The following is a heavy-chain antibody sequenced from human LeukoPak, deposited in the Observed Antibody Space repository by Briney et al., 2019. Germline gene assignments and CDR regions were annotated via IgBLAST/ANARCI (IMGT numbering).Heavy chain of an antibody. D-gene: IGHD1-1*01. V-gene: IGHV3-23*01. Sequence: GGSLSLSCAASGFTFSSYAMSWVRQAPGKGLEWVSAISGSGGSTSNADSVKGQSTISRDNSKDTLYLQMNSLRAEYTAVYYCAKDLASVYTNDFDPWGQGTLVTVSS. J-gene: IGHJ5*02. CDR1: GFTFSSYA. CDR2: ISGSGGST. CDR3: AKDLASVYTNDFDP.